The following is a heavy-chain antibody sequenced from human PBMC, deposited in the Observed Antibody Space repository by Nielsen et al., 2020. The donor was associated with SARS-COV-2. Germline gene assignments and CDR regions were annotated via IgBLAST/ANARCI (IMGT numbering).Heavy chain of an antibody. J-gene: IGHJ6*02. CDR2: IIPIFGTA. CDR1: GGTFSSYA. Sequence: SVKVSCKASGGTFSSYAISWVRQAPGQGLEWMGGIIPIFGTANYAQKFQGRVTITADKSTSTAYMELSSLRSEDTAVYYCAKAAVVAATQVRYYYYGMDVWGQGTTVTVSS. D-gene: IGHD2-15*01. V-gene: IGHV1-69*06. CDR3: AKAAVVAATQVRYYYYGMDV.